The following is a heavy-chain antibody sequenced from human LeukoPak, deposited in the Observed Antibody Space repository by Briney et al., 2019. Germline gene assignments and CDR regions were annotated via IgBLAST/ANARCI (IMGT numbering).Heavy chain of an antibody. Sequence: PGGSLTLSCAASGVTLSSYWMRWLRQATGKGLEWVAYISSSSRTIYYADSVKGRFTISRDNGKNSLYLQMNNLRAEETAVYYCARGLGEYQRSVTIYYYYYYMDVWGKGTTVTVSS. CDR2: ISSSSRTI. V-gene: IGHV3-48*01. CDR1: GVTLSSYW. CDR3: ARGLGEYQRSVTIYYYYYYMDV. J-gene: IGHJ6*03. D-gene: IGHD3-16*01.